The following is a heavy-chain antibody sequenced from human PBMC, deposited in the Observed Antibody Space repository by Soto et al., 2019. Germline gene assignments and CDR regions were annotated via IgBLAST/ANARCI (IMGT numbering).Heavy chain of an antibody. CDR3: ALWVTTVDY. CDR1: GYTFTNFV. Sequence: QVQLVQSGAEVKKPGASVKVSCKASGYTFTNFVISWVRQAPGQGLEWMGWISAYSGNTNYAQNFQGRGTMTTDTSTSAAYMEMRRPRSADTSLYYRALWVTTVDYWGQGTLVTVSS. CDR2: ISAYSGNT. J-gene: IGHJ4*02. V-gene: IGHV1-18*01. D-gene: IGHD4-17*01.